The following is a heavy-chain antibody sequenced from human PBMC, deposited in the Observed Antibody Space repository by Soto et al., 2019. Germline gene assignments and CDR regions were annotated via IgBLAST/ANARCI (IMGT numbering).Heavy chain of an antibody. CDR2: IIPIFGTA. CDR3: ARGRAGTDYYYYYGMDV. V-gene: IGHV1-69*12. D-gene: IGHD6-19*01. J-gene: IGHJ6*02. Sequence: VQLVQSGAEVKKPGSSVKVSCKASGGTFSSYAISWVRQAPGQGLEWMGGIIPIFGTANYAQKFQGRVTITADESTSTAYMELSSLRSEDTAVYYCARGRAGTDYYYYYGMDVWGQATTVTVSS. CDR1: GGTFSSYA.